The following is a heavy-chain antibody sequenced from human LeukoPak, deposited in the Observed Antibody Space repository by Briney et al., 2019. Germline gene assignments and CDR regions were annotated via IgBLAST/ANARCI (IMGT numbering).Heavy chain of an antibody. D-gene: IGHD6-13*01. CDR1: GFTVTSNY. CDR2: IYTGGST. Sequence: GSLRLSCAGSGFTVTSNYMSWVRQAPGKGLEWVSVIYTGGSTYYADSVKGRFTISRDNSKNTVYLQMNSLRAEDTAVYYCAKSQGYSSSFDYWGQGTLVSVSS. J-gene: IGHJ4*02. CDR3: AKSQGYSSSFDY. V-gene: IGHV3-66*01.